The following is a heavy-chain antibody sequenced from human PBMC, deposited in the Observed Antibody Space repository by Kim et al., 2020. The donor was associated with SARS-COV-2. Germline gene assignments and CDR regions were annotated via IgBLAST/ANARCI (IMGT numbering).Heavy chain of an antibody. V-gene: IGHV3-74*01. CDR1: GFTFSSYW. CDR3: ASERYIGTYNYFDY. Sequence: GGSLRLSCAASGFTFSSYWMHWVRQVPGKGLVWVSRINSDGGTKSYADSVKGRFTISRDNAKSTLYLQMNSLRAEDTAVYYCASERYIGTYNYFDYWAQG. J-gene: IGHJ4*02. CDR2: INSDGGTK. D-gene: IGHD1-26*01.